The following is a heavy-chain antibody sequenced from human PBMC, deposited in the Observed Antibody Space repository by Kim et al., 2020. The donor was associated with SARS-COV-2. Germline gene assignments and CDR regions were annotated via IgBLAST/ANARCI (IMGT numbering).Heavy chain of an antibody. CDR3: RRGHWGDSTS. J-gene: IGHJ4*02. V-gene: IGHV3-53*01. CDR2: IHSDGTT. CDR1: GFTVSDSY. D-gene: IGHD2-21*02. Sequence: GGSLRLSCAAAGFTVSDSYLSWVRQAPGKGLEWISMIHSDGTTFYADSVMGRFTNSRDTSKNTLYLQMNSLGGDDTAVYFCRRGHWGDSTSWGQGTHITVSS.